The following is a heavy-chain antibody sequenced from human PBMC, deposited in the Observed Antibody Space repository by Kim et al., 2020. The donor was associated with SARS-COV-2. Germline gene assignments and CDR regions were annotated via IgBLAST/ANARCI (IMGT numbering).Heavy chain of an antibody. Sequence: GGSLRLSCAASGFTFSNYAMTWVRQAPGKGLEWVSVISGSGGSTYYADSVKGRFTISSDNSKNTLYLQMNGLRADDSAVYYCAKALTLVYGSGRDGIDPWGEGALVIISS. CDR3: AKALTLVYGSGRDGIDP. CDR1: GFTFSNYA. CDR2: ISGSGGST. V-gene: IGHV3-23*01. D-gene: IGHD3-10*01. J-gene: IGHJ5*02.